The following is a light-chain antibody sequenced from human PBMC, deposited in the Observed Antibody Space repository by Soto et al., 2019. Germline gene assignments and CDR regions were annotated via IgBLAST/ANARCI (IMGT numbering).Light chain of an antibody. CDR3: SSYTTIMTHV. CDR1: SSDVGRYNF. V-gene: IGLV2-14*01. Sequence: QSALTQPASVSGSPGQSITISCTGSSSDVGRYNFVSWYQQHPGKVPKLMIFEVSNRPSGVSNRFSGSKSGNTASLTISGLQAEDEADYYCSSYTTIMTHVFGTGTKLTVL. CDR2: EVS. J-gene: IGLJ1*01.